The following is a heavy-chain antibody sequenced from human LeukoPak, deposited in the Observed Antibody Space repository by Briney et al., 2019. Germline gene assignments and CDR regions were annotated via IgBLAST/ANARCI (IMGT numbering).Heavy chain of an antibody. CDR1: GGSISSGSYY. J-gene: IGHJ4*02. D-gene: IGHD6-19*01. Sequence: SETLSLTCTVSGGSISSGSYYWSWIRQPAGKGLEWIGRIYTSGSTNYNPSLKSRVTMSIDTSKNHFSLKLTSVTAADTATYYCARETSLAGFASGLGFNYWGQGILVTVSS. V-gene: IGHV4-61*02. CDR2: IYTSGST. CDR3: ARETSLAGFASGLGFNY.